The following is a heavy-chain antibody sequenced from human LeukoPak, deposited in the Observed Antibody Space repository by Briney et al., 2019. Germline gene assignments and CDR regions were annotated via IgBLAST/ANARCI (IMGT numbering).Heavy chain of an antibody. V-gene: IGHV1-69*04. D-gene: IGHD6-19*01. CDR3: ARDKAVAGTPYFDY. CDR1: GGTFSSYA. J-gene: IGHJ4*02. CDR2: IIPILGVA. Sequence: SVKVSCKASGGTFSSYAISWVRQAPGQGLEWMGRIIPILGVANYAQKFQGRVTITADKSTSTAYTELSSLRSEDTAVYYCARDKAVAGTPYFDYWGQGTLVTVSS.